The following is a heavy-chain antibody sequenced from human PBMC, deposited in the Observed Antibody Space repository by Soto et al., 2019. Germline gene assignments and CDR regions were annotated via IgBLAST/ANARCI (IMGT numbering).Heavy chain of an antibody. D-gene: IGHD3-3*01. J-gene: IGHJ6*02. CDR2: ISNDGSNY. CDR3: ARGTTLAIFDYGMDV. CDR1: GFTFTSYA. Sequence: QVQLVESGGGVVQPGRSLRLSCAASGFTFTSYAMHWVRQAPGKGLEWVAVISNDGSNYYYADSVRGRFTISRDNTKNTLFLQMSSLRGEDSGVYYCARGTTLAIFDYGMDVWVQATTVTVSS. V-gene: IGHV3-30-3*01.